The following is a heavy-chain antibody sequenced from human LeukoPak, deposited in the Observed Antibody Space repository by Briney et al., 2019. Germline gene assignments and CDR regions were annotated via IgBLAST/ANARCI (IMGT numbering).Heavy chain of an antibody. CDR2: ISGSGGST. Sequence: GGTLRLSCAASGFTFSNYGMSWVRQAPGKGLEWVSAISGSGGSTYYADSVKGRFTISRDNSKNTLYLQMNSLRAEDTAVYYCAKAPPEGSYHFDYWGQGTLVTVSS. V-gene: IGHV3-23*01. D-gene: IGHD1-26*01. CDR1: GFTFSNYG. CDR3: AKAPPEGSYHFDY. J-gene: IGHJ4*02.